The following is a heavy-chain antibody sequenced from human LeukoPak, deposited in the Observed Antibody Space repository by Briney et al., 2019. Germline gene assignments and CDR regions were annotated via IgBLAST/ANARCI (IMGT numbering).Heavy chain of an antibody. CDR2: ISAYNGNT. D-gene: IGHD1-26*01. J-gene: IGHJ4*02. CDR3: AREVGATWIETQYYFDY. V-gene: IGHV1-18*01. Sequence: ASVKVSCKASGYTFTSYGISWVRQAPGQGLEWMGWISAYNGNTNYAQKLQGRVTMTTDTSTSTAYMELRSLRSDDTAVYYCAREVGATWIETQYYFDYWGQGTLVTVSS. CDR1: GYTFTSYG.